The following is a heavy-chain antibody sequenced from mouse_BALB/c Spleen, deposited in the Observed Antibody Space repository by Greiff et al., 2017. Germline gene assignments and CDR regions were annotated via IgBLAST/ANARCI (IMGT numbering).Heavy chain of an antibody. Sequence: EVQGVESGGGLVKPGGSLKLSCAASGFTFSSYAMSWVRQTPEKRLEWVASISSGGSTYYPDSEKGRFTISRDNARNILYLQMSSLRSEDTAMYYCARGGNAWFAYWGQGTLVTVSA. CDR1: GFTFSSYA. CDR3: ARGGNAWFAY. CDR2: ISSGGST. V-gene: IGHV5-6-5*01. J-gene: IGHJ3*01. D-gene: IGHD2-1*01.